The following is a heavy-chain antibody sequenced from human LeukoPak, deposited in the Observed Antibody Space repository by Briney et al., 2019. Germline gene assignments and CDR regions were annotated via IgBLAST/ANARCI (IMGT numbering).Heavy chain of an antibody. CDR3: VRDRGWYHFDL. D-gene: IGHD3-10*01. CDR1: GFPFSSYW. V-gene: IGHV3-7*01. Sequence: GSLRLSCAASGFPFSSYWMTWIRPASGKGLEWVAHIKEDATESRSVDSVKGRFTISRDNTKNSLFLQLNSLRAEDTAVYYCVRDRGWYHFDLWGQGTLVTVSS. CDR2: IKEDATES. J-gene: IGHJ4*02.